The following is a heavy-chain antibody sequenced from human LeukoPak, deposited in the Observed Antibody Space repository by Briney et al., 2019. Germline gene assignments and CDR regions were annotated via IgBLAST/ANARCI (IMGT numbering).Heavy chain of an antibody. J-gene: IGHJ4*02. CDR3: TLIQGWGSGCYYRDF. Sequence: PGGSLRLSCAASGLSISNDWMSWVRQAPGKGLEWVARVKSKSAGETTDYAAPVKGRFTISRDDSKNTLYLQMNSLRTEDTAVYYCTLIQGWGSGCYYRDFWGQGTLVTVSS. CDR2: VKSKSAGETT. D-gene: IGHD3-10*01. V-gene: IGHV3-15*01. CDR1: GLSISNDW.